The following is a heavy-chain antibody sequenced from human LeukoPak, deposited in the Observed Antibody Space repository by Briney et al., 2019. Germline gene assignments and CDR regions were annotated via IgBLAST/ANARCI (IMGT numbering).Heavy chain of an antibody. J-gene: IGHJ4*02. CDR2: INHSGST. CDR3: ARGHYDFWSGYLFDY. CDR1: GGSFSGYY. Sequence: DPSETLSLTCAVYGGSFSGYYWSWIRQPPGKGLEWIGEINHSGSTNYNPSLKSRVTISVDTSKNQFSLKLSSVTAADTAVYYCARGHYDFWSGYLFDYWGQGTLVTVSS. D-gene: IGHD3-3*01. V-gene: IGHV4-34*01.